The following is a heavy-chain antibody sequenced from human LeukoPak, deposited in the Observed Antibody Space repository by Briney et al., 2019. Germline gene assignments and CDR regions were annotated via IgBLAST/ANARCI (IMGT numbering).Heavy chain of an antibody. J-gene: IGHJ4*02. CDR1: GYTFTYYY. D-gene: IGHD6-13*01. CDR2: INPNSGGT. CDR3: ARDPSSSWYGVYFDY. Sequence: ASVNVSCKSSGYTFTYYYMHWVRQAPGQGLEWMGWINPNSGGTSYAQKFQGRVTMTRDTSISTAYMELSRLRSDGTAVYYCARDPSSSWYGVYFDYWGQGTLVTVSS. V-gene: IGHV1-2*02.